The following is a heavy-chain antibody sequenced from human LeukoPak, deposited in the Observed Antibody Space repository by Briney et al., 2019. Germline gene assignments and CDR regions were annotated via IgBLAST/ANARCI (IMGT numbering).Heavy chain of an antibody. Sequence: PGGSLRLSCAASGFTFSSYAMSWVRQAPVKGLEWVSAISGSGGSTYYADSVKGRFTISRDNSKNTLYLQMNSLRAEDTAVYYCAKDGRIHLWLRYFDYWGQGTLVTVSS. J-gene: IGHJ4*02. V-gene: IGHV3-23*01. CDR3: AKDGRIHLWLRYFDY. D-gene: IGHD5-18*01. CDR2: ISGSGGST. CDR1: GFTFSSYA.